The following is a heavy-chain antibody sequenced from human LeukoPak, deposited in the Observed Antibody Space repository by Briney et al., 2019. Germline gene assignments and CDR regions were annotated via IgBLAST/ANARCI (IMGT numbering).Heavy chain of an antibody. V-gene: IGHV3-66*01. D-gene: IGHD4-17*01. CDR3: ARTYGDYDYYYGMDV. J-gene: IGHJ6*01. CDR2: IDSGGST. Sequence: GGSLRLSCAASGITVSSHYMTWVRQALGKGLEWVSVIDSGGSTNSADSVKGRFSVSRDNSKNTLYLQMNSLRVEDTAVYYCARTYGDYDYYYGMDVWGQGTTVTVSS. CDR1: GITVSSHY.